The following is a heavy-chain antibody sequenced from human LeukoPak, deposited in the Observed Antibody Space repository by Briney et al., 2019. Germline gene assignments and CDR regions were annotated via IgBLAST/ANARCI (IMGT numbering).Heavy chain of an antibody. CDR3: ARERDDYYFDY. Sequence: PGGSLRLSCAASGFTFSDYYMSWIRQAPGKGLEWASYISSSSSYTNYADSVKGRFTISRDNAKNSLYLQMNSLRAEDTAVYYCARERDDYYFDYWGQGTLVTVSS. J-gene: IGHJ4*02. CDR1: GFTFSDYY. V-gene: IGHV3-11*06. CDR2: ISSSSSYT. D-gene: IGHD3-3*01.